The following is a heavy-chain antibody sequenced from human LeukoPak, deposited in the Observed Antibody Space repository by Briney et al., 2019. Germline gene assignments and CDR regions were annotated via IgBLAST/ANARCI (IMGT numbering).Heavy chain of an antibody. CDR1: GYTFTGYY. V-gene: IGHV1-2*02. Sequence: ASVKVSCKASGYTFTGYYMHWVRQAPGQALEWMGWINPNSGGTNYAQKFQGRVTMTRDTSISTAYMALSRLRSDDTAVYYCASAPLSLEITFGGVIVDFDSWGQGALVTVSS. D-gene: IGHD3-16*02. CDR3: ASAPLSLEITFGGVIVDFDS. J-gene: IGHJ4*02. CDR2: INPNSGGT.